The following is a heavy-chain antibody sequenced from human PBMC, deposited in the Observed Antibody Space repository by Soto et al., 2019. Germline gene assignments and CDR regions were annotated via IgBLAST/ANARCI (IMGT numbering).Heavy chain of an antibody. CDR2: IYYSGST. D-gene: IGHD3-22*01. J-gene: IGHJ5*02. CDR1: GGSISSSSYY. Sequence: SETLSLTCTVSGGSISSSSYYWGWIRQPPGKGLEWIGSIYYSGSTYYNPSLKSRVTISVDTSKNQFSLKPSSVTAADTAVYYCAIRRITMIVGGGFDPWGQGTLVTVYS. CDR3: AIRRITMIVGGGFDP. V-gene: IGHV4-39*01.